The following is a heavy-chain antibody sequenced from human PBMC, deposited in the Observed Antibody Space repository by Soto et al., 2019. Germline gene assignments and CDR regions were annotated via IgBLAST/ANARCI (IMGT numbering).Heavy chain of an antibody. CDR1: GGSVSSGSYY. CDR2: IYYSGST. J-gene: IGHJ2*01. Sequence: QVQLQESGPGLVKPSETLSLTCTVSGGSVSSGSYYWSWIRQPPGKGLEWIGYIYYSGSTNYNPSLKSRVTISVDTSKNQFSRKLSSVTAADTAVYYCARLSHLDMIVVVIRENWYFDLWGRGTLVTVSS. V-gene: IGHV4-61*01. CDR3: ARLSHLDMIVVVIRENWYFDL. D-gene: IGHD3-22*01.